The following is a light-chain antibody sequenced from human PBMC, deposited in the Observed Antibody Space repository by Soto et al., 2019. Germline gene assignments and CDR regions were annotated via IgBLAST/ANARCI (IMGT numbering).Light chain of an antibody. Sequence: EIVLTQSPATLSLSPGERATLSCRASQSVSSYLAWYQQKPGQAPRLLIYDASNRATGIPARFSGSGSGTDFTLTVSSLEPEDFAVYYCQQRSNWTPWMFGQGTKVEIK. CDR1: QSVSSY. CDR3: QQRSNWTPWM. CDR2: DAS. J-gene: IGKJ1*01. V-gene: IGKV3-11*01.